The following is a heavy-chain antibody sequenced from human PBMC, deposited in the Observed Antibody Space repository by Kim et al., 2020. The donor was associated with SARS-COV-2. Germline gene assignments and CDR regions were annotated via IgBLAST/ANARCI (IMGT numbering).Heavy chain of an antibody. CDR2: VSDSGTT. CDR1: GGSINNYY. D-gene: IGHD2-15*01. V-gene: IGHV4-59*13. CDR3: ARRAARLYGMDV. Sequence: SETLSLTCTVSGGSINNYYWSWVRQAPGKGLEWIGYVSDSGTTNYNASLKSRVAISIDTSMKQVSLKLDSVTPADTAVYYCARRAARLYGMDVWGQGTTVIVSS. J-gene: IGHJ6*02.